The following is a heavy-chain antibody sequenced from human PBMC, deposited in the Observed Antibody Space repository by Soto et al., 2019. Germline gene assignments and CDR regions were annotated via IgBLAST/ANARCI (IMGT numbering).Heavy chain of an antibody. V-gene: IGHV4-61*01. CDR3: ARGRLRKGGSDYYFDY. J-gene: IGHJ4*02. CDR2: IYYSGST. D-gene: IGHD4-17*01. CDR1: GGSVSSGSYY. Sequence: QVQLQESGPGLVKPSETLSLTCTVSGGSVSSGSYYWSWIRQPPGKGLEWIGYIYYSGSTNYNPSLKSRVTISVDTSKNQFSLKLSSVTAADTAVYYCARGRLRKGGSDYYFDYWGQATLVTVSS.